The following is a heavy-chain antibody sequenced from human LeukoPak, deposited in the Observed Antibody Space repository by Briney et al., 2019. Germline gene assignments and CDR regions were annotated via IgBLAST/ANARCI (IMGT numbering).Heavy chain of an antibody. CDR1: GFTFGGFW. Sequence: PGGSLRLSCVASGFTFGGFWMSWVRQAPGRGLEWVANIKQDGSEKYYVDSVKGRFTISRDNAKNSLYLHMNSLRAEDTAIYYRTRAGYCIGGSCYKVFDYWGQGNLVTVSS. CDR2: IKQDGSEK. CDR3: TRAGYCIGGSCYKVFDY. V-gene: IGHV3-7*03. D-gene: IGHD2-15*01. J-gene: IGHJ4*02.